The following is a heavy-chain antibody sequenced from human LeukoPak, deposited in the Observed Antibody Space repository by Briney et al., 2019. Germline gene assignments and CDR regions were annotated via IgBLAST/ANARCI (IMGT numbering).Heavy chain of an antibody. V-gene: IGHV4-59*01. Sequence: PSETLSHTCTVSGGSISSYYWSWIRQPPGKGLEWIGYIYYSGSTNYNPSLKSRVTISVDTSKNQFSLKLSSVTAADTAVYYCARVDDSSGYYRPHAFDIWGQGTMVTVSS. J-gene: IGHJ3*02. CDR3: ARVDDSSGYYRPHAFDI. CDR2: IYYSGST. CDR1: GGSISSYY. D-gene: IGHD3-22*01.